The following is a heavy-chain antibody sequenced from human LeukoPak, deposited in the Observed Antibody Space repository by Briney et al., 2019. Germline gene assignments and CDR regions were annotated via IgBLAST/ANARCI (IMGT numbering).Heavy chain of an antibody. CDR2: ISWNSGSI. D-gene: IGHD3-9*01. V-gene: IGHV3-9*01. CDR1: GFTFDDYA. Sequence: PGGSLRLSCAASGFTFDDYAMHWVRQAPGKGLEWVSGISWNSGSIGYADSVKGRFTISRDDAKNSLYLQMNSLRAEDTALYYCAKALATIFLRVTAFDIWGQGTMVTVSS. CDR3: AKALATIFLRVTAFDI. J-gene: IGHJ3*02.